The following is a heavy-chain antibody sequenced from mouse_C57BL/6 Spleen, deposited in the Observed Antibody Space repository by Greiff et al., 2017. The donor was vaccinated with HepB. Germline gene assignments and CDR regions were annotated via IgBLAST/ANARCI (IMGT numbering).Heavy chain of an antibody. J-gene: IGHJ2*01. CDR1: GYTFTSYW. V-gene: IGHV1-7*01. CDR2: INPSSGYT. CDR3: ARKDYYGSSYLYYFDY. D-gene: IGHD1-1*01. Sequence: QVQLQQSGAELAKPGASVKLSCKASGYTFTSYWMHWVKQRPGQGLEWIGYINPSSGYTKYNQKFKDKDTLTADKSSSTAYMQLSSLTNEDSAVYYVARKDYYGSSYLYYFDYWGQGTTLTVSS.